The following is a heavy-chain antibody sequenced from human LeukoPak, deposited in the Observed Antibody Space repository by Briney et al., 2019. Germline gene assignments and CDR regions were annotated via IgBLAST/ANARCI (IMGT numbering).Heavy chain of an antibody. Sequence: GGSLRLSCAASGFTFSSYWMSWVRQAPGKGLEWVANIKKDGSEKYYVDSVKGRFTISRDNAKTSLYLQMNSLRAEDTAVYYCAREYCSGGSCYNDAFDIWGQGTMVTVSS. J-gene: IGHJ3*02. CDR1: GFTFSSYW. V-gene: IGHV3-7*01. D-gene: IGHD2-15*01. CDR2: IKKDGSEK. CDR3: AREYCSGGSCYNDAFDI.